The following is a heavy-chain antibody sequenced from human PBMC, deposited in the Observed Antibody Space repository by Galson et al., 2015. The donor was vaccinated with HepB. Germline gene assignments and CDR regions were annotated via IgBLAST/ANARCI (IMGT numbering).Heavy chain of an antibody. Sequence: SLRLSCAASGFIFSGSAIDWVRQASGKGPEWVGRIRSKANYYATLYVPSLKGRFTISRDASKNMAYLHMRGLKTEDTAVYYCIRLGDLSGYSSRWGQGTLVTVSS. CDR3: IRLGDLSGYSSR. D-gene: IGHD2-2*01. CDR2: IRSKANYYAT. V-gene: IGHV3-73*01. CDR1: GFIFSGSA. J-gene: IGHJ4*02.